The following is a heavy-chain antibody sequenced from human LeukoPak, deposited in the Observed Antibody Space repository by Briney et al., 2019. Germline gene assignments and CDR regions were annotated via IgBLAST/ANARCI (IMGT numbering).Heavy chain of an antibody. Sequence: WGSLRLSCAASGYSFSSYWIGWVRQMPGKGLEWMGIIYPGDSDTRYSPSFQGQVTMSADKSISTAYLQWNSLKASDTAMYYCARGAGGYDFYFDYWGQGTLVTVSS. D-gene: IGHD5-12*01. CDR3: ARGAGGYDFYFDY. CDR1: GYSFSSYW. J-gene: IGHJ4*02. V-gene: IGHV5-51*01. CDR2: IYPGDSDT.